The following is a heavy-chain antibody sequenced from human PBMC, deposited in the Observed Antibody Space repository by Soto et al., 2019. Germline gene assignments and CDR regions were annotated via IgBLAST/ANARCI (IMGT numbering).Heavy chain of an antibody. Sequence: SVKVSCKASGGTFSSYAISWVRQAPGQGLEWMGGIIPIFGTANYAQKFQGRVTITADESTSTAYMELSSLRSEDTAVYYCARVHLGYCSSTRCYSSGAKYYYYGMDVWGQGTTVTVSS. D-gene: IGHD2-2*01. V-gene: IGHV1-69*13. CDR3: ARVHLGYCSSTRCYSSGAKYYYYGMDV. CDR2: IIPIFGTA. CDR1: GGTFSSYA. J-gene: IGHJ6*02.